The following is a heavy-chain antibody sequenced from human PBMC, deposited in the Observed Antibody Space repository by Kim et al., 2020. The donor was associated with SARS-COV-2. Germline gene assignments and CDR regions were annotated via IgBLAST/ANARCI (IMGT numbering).Heavy chain of an antibody. Sequence: ASVKVSCKASGYTFTSYAMHWVRQAPGQRLEWMGWINAGNGNTKYSQKFQGRVTITRDTSASTAYMELSSLRSEDTAVYYCARGTLWFGELQSTNHQPVGWFDPWGQGTLVTVSA. CDR1: GYTFTSYA. D-gene: IGHD3-10*01. CDR3: ARGTLWFGELQSTNHQPVGWFDP. V-gene: IGHV1-3*01. J-gene: IGHJ5*01. CDR2: INAGNGNT.